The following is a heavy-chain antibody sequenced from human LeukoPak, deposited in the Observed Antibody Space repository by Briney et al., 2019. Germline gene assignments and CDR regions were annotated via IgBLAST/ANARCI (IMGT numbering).Heavy chain of an antibody. V-gene: IGHV1-2*02. CDR1: GYTFTSYD. CDR2: INPNSGGT. J-gene: IGHJ5*02. D-gene: IGHD1-14*01. CDR3: ARAPRVEADNWFDP. Sequence: GASVKVSCKASGYTFTSYDISWVRQAPGQGLEWMGWINPNSGGTNYAQKFQGRVTMTRDTSISTAYMELSRLRSDDTAVYYCARAPRVEADNWFDPWGQGTLVTVSP.